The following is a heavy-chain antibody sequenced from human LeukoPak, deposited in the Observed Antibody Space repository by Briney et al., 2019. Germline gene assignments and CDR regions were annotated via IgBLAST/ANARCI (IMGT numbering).Heavy chain of an antibody. CDR1: GYTFSNYY. D-gene: IGHD3-10*01. J-gene: IGHJ4*02. CDR3: ARALYGSGSNCLDY. V-gene: IGHV1-46*03. Sequence: ASVKVSCKASGYTFSNYYMHWVRQAPGQGLEWMGIINASGGSTIHAQKFQGRVTMTRETSTSTVYMELSSLRSEDTAVYYCARALYGSGSNCLDYWGQGTLVTVSS. CDR2: INASGGST.